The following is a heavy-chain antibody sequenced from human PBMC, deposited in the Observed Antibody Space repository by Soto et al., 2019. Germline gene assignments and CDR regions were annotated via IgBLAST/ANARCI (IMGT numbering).Heavy chain of an antibody. V-gene: IGHV1-2*02. D-gene: IGHD2-15*01. CDR2: INPNSGGT. Sequence: SSVKVSCKASGYTFTGYYMHWVRQAPGQGLEWMGWINPNSGGTNYAQRFQGRVTMTRDTSISTAYMELSRLRSDDTAVYYCARSEGYCSGGSCYHNDYWGQGPLVTVSS. CDR3: ARSEGYCSGGSCYHNDY. J-gene: IGHJ4*02. CDR1: GYTFTGYY.